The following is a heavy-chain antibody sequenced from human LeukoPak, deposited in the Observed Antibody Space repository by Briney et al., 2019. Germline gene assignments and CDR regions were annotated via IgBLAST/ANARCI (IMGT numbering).Heavy chain of an antibody. CDR3: ARHLVAAAGMDFDY. D-gene: IGHD6-13*01. Sequence: PEGSLRLPCAASGFTFSDYYMSWIRQAPGKGLEWVSYISSSGSTIYYADSVKGRFTISRDNAKNSLYLQMNSLRAEDTAVYYCARHLVAAAGMDFDYWGQGTLVTVSS. CDR1: GFTFSDYY. V-gene: IGHV3-11*01. J-gene: IGHJ4*02. CDR2: ISSSGSTI.